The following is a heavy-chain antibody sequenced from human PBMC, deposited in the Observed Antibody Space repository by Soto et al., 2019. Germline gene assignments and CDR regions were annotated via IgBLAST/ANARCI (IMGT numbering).Heavy chain of an antibody. CDR1: GGPFSGYY. CDR2: INHGGYT. D-gene: IGHD2-15*01. J-gene: IGHJ4*02. CDR3: ARDRQRGYCTGDSCYSYFDY. V-gene: IGHV4-34*01. Sequence: QVQRQQWGAGLLKPSEPLSLTCAIYGGPFSGYYWNWIRQPPGKGLEWIGEINHGGYTNYNPSLKSRVTMSVDTSKNQFSRKLTSVTAADTAVYYCARDRQRGYCTGDSCYSYFDYWGQGTQVIVSS.